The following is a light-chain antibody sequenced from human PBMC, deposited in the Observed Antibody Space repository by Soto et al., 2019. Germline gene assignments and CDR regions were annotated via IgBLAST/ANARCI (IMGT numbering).Light chain of an antibody. CDR1: GSDVGGYNY. J-gene: IGLJ2*01. Sequence: QSALSQPPSASGSPGQSVTISCTGTGSDVGGYNYVSWYQHHPGKAPKLMIYEVTKRPSGVPDRFSGSKSGNTASLTVSGLQAEDDSDYYCSSYAGSNNVVFGGGTKVTVL. CDR3: SSYAGSNNVV. V-gene: IGLV2-8*01. CDR2: EVT.